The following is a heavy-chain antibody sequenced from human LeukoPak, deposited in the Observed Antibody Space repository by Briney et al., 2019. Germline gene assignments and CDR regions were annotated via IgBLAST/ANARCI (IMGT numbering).Heavy chain of an antibody. CDR3: ARFGLGKHIEVAGIPFDI. V-gene: IGHV1-69*05. D-gene: IGHD6-19*01. CDR2: IIPIFGTA. CDR1: EGTFSSYA. Sequence: GASVKVSCKASEGTFSSYAISWVRQAPGQGLEWMGGIIPIFGTANYAQKLQGRVTMTTDTSTSTAYMELRSLRSDDTAVYYCARFGLGKHIEVAGIPFDIWGQGTMVTVSS. J-gene: IGHJ3*02.